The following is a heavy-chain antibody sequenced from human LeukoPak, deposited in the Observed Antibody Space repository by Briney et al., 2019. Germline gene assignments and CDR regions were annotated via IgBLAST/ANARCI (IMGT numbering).Heavy chain of an antibody. Sequence: PGGSLRLSWAAAGFAFSSYAMHWVRQAPGKELEWVAVISYDGSNKYYADSVKGRFTISRDNSKNTLYLQMDSLRAEDTAVYYCAAHYGSTSYSTYDYWGQGTLVTVSS. CDR2: ISYDGSNK. D-gene: IGHD3-10*01. V-gene: IGHV3-30-3*01. J-gene: IGHJ4*02. CDR3: AAHYGSTSYSTYDY. CDR1: GFAFSSYA.